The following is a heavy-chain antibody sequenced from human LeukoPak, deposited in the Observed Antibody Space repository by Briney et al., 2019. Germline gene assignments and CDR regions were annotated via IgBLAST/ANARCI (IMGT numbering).Heavy chain of an antibody. V-gene: IGHV1-2*04. CDR1: GYTFTVKF. J-gene: IGHJ4*02. CDR3: AVENFYDRSGYSKAFDY. CDR2: IEPNSGGA. Sequence: ASVKVSCKTSGYTFTVKFLHWLRQAPGQGLEWMAGIEPNSGGAVYGQNFRGWVTVTRDTSVSTAYTELSRLRSDDTAVYYCAVENFYDRSGYSKAFDYWGQGTLVTASS. D-gene: IGHD3-22*01.